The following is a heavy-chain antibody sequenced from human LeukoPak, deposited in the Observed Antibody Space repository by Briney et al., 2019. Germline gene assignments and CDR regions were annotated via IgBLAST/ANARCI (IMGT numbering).Heavy chain of an antibody. Sequence: PGGALRLACAASGFTVSNNYMSWVRQAPGKGLEWVSIIYSGGGTYYADSVKGRFTISRDISKNSLYLQMNSLRAEDTAVYYCARGARETPGPDWGQGTLVTVSS. CDR1: GFTVSNNY. D-gene: IGHD1-26*01. V-gene: IGHV3-53*01. J-gene: IGHJ4*02. CDR3: ARGARETPGPD. CDR2: IYSGGGT.